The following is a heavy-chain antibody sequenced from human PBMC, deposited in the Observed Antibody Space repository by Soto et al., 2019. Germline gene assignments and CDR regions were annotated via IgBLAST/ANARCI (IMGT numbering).Heavy chain of an antibody. CDR1: GYTFTRNG. CDR3: VKDRDSNSWPSRDV. V-gene: IGHV1-18*01. Sequence: GASVKVSCKXSGYTFTRNGISWVRQAPGQGLEWMGWISPKSGSKKYAQKFQGRVIMTTDTSTSTAYMELRSLRCDDTAVYYCVKDRDSNSWPSRDVWGPGTTVTVSS. CDR2: ISPKSGSK. D-gene: IGHD3-22*01. J-gene: IGHJ6*02.